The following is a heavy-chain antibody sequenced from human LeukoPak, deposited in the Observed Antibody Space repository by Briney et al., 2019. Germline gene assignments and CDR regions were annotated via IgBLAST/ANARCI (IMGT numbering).Heavy chain of an antibody. D-gene: IGHD6-19*01. J-gene: IGHJ4*02. V-gene: IGHV3-7*01. Sequence: QTGGSLRLSCAASGFTLSNYWMRWVRQAPGKGLEWVANIKEDGSEKYYVDSVKGRFTISRDNAKNSLYLQMNSLRAEDTAVYYCARVGGSGWYGDYWGQGTLVTVSS. CDR3: ARVGGSGWYGDY. CDR2: IKEDGSEK. CDR1: GFTLSNYW.